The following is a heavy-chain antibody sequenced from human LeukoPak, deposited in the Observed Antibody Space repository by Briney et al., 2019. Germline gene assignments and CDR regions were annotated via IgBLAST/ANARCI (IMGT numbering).Heavy chain of an antibody. J-gene: IGHJ4*02. CDR2: INWNGGST. V-gene: IGHV3-20*04. D-gene: IGHD3-3*01. CDR3: ARGQLALEWLLSIDY. CDR1: GFTFDDYG. Sequence: GGSLRLSCAASGFTFDDYGMSWVRQAPGKGLEWVSGINWNGGSTGYADSVKGRFTISRDNAKNSLYLQMNSLRAEDTALYYCARGQLALEWLLSIDYWGQGTLVTVSS.